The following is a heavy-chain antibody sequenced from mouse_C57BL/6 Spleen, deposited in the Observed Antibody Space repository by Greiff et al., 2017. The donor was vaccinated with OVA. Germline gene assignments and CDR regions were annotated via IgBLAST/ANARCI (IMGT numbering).Heavy chain of an antibody. CDR2: IDPETGGT. D-gene: IGHD1-1*01. J-gene: IGHJ3*01. CDR1: GYTFTDYE. V-gene: IGHV1-15*01. Sequence: QVQLKQSGAELVRPGASVTLSCKASGYTFTDYEMHWVKQTPVHGLEWIGAIDPETGGTAYNQKFKGKAILTADKSSSTAYMELRSLTSEDYAVDYCTRGGVVAPFAYWGKGTLVTVSA. CDR3: TRGGVVAPFAY.